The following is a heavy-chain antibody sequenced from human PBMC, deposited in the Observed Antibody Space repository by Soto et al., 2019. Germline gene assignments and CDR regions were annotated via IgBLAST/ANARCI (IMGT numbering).Heavy chain of an antibody. V-gene: IGHV1-8*01. J-gene: IGHJ5*02. CDR3: ARGPFFGSSGYNWFDP. CDR1: GYTFTSYD. D-gene: IGHD6-6*01. Sequence: QVQLVQSGAEVKKPGASVKVSCKASGYTFTSYDINWVRQATGQGLEWMGWMNPNSGNTGYAQKFQGRVSMTRNTSITTAYMELSSLRSEDTAVYYCARGPFFGSSGYNWFDPWGQGTLVTVSS. CDR2: MNPNSGNT.